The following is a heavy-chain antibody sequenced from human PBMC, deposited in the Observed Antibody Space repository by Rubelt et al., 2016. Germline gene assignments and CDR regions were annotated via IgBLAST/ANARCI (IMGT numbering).Heavy chain of an antibody. J-gene: IGHJ4*02. Sequence: GGGLIQPGGSLRLSCAVSGFTVSNNYMIWVRQAPGKGLEWVSIIYTAGDTYYADSVKGRLTISRENAKNTLFLQMNTLRVEETAVDYCARVNYYDSSGQWIGAYYFDYWGQGSLVTVSS. CDR1: GFTVSNNY. V-gene: IGHV3-53*01. CDR2: IYTAGDT. D-gene: IGHD3-22*01. CDR3: ARVNYYDSSGQWIGAYYFDY.